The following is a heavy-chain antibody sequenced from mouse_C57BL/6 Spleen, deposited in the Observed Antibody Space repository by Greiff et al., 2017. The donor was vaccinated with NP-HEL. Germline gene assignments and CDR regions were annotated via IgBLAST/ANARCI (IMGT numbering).Heavy chain of an antibody. J-gene: IGHJ3*01. D-gene: IGHD3-3*01. CDR3: TTSIGTRFAY. V-gene: IGHV14-4*01. Sequence: DVQLQESGAELVRPGASVKLSCTASGFNIKDDYMHWVKQRPEQGLEWIGWIDPENGDTEYASKFQGKATITADTSSNTAYLQLSSLTSEDTAVYYCTTSIGTRFAYWGQGTLVTVSA. CDR2: IDPENGDT. CDR1: GFNIKDDY.